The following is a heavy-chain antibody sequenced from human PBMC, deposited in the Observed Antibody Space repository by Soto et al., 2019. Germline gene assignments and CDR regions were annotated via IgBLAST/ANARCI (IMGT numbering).Heavy chain of an antibody. CDR3: AKGNYNYGDALDI. V-gene: IGHV3-23*01. CDR1: VFTFSNHA. CDR2: ISGSGGSI. Sequence: GGSLRLSCAASVFTFSNHAMSWVRQAPRKGLEWVSAISGSGGSIFYADSVKGQFTISRDNSKNTLFLQMNSLRAEDTAVYFCAKGNYNYGDALDIWGQGTMVTVSS. J-gene: IGHJ3*02. D-gene: IGHD4-17*01.